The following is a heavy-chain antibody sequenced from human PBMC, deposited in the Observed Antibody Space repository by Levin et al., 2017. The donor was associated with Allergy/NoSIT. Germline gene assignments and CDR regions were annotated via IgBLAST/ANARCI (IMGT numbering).Heavy chain of an antibody. CDR2: ITSSGSYI. D-gene: IGHD5-12*01. CDR3: ARDYGGYDVDY. Sequence: LSLTCAASGFTFNNYRMNWVRQAPGKGLEWVSSITSSGSYIYYADSVKGRFTISRDNAESSLYLQMNSLRAEDTAFYDCARDYGGYDVDYWGQGALVTVSS. CDR1: GFTFNNYR. J-gene: IGHJ4*02. V-gene: IGHV3-21*01.